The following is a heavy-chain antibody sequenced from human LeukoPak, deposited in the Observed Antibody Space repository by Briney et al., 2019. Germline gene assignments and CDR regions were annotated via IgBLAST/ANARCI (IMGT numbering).Heavy chain of an antibody. CDR2: INPSGGST. D-gene: IGHD1-7*01. CDR1: GYTFTNYG. V-gene: IGHV1-46*01. CDR3: ARGLNWNYYAFDI. J-gene: IGHJ3*02. Sequence: ASVKVSCKTSGYTFTNYGINWVRQAPGQGLEWMGIINPSGGSTSYAQKFQGRVTMTRDMSTSTVYMELSSLRSEDTAVYYCARGLNWNYYAFDIWGQGTMVTVSS.